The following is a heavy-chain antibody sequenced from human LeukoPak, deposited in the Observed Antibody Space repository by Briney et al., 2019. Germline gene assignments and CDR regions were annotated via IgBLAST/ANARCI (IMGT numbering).Heavy chain of an antibody. Sequence: GGSLRLSCAASEFTFSNYAMIWVRQAPGKGLEWVSIIHNDGATTYYADSVKGRFTMSRDNSKNTLYLEMNSLRAEDTAAYYCAKGEGGTYFNYCFDYWGQGTPVTVSS. D-gene: IGHD1-26*01. CDR2: IHNDGATT. CDR3: AKGEGGTYFNYCFDY. CDR1: EFTFSNYA. V-gene: IGHV3-23*01. J-gene: IGHJ4*02.